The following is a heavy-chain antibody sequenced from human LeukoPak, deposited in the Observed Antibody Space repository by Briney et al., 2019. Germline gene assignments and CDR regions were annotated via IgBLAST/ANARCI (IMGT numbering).Heavy chain of an antibody. J-gene: IGHJ5*02. V-gene: IGHV1-2*02. CDR3: ARDYGDYENWFDP. D-gene: IGHD4-17*01. Sequence: GASVKVSCKASGYTFTGYYMHWVRQAPGQGLEWMGWINPNSGSANYAQKFQGRVTMTRDTSISTAYMEVSRQRSDDTAVYYCARDYGDYENWFDPWGQGTLVTVSS. CDR2: INPNSGSA. CDR1: GYTFTGYY.